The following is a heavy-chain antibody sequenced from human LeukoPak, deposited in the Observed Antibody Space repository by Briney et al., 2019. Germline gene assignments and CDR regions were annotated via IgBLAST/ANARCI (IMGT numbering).Heavy chain of an antibody. CDR1: GFTFSSHD. D-gene: IGHD2-2*01. CDR3: AREGQYCSSSACQFDY. Sequence: GGSLRLSCVGSGFTFSSHDMIWVRQAPGKGLEWVSDIGGRDTRINYADSVKGRFTISRDNSKYTVYLQMSSLRVEDTAIYYCAREGQYCSSSACQFDYWGQGTLVTVSS. J-gene: IGHJ4*02. CDR2: IGGRDTRI. V-gene: IGHV3-23*01.